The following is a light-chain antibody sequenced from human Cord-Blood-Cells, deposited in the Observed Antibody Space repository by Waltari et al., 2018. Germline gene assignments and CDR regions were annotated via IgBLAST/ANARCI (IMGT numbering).Light chain of an antibody. V-gene: IGKV3-15*01. CDR1: QRVSSN. J-gene: IGKJ1*01. CDR3: QQYNNWGA. CDR2: GAS. Sequence: EIVMTQSPATLSVSPGERATPSCRASQRVSSNLAWYQQKPGQAPRLLIYGASTRATGIPARFSGSGSGTEFTLTISSLQSEDFAVYYCQQYNNWGAFGQGTKVEIK.